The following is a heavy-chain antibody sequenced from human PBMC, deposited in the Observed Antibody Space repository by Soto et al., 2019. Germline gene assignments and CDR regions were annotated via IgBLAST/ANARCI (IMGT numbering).Heavy chain of an antibody. CDR1: GGSISSSSYY. Sequence: SETLSLTCTVSGGSISSSSYYWGWIRQPPGKGLEWIGSIYYSGSTYYNPSLKSRVTISVDTSKNQFSLKLSSVTAAETAVYYCARLCAYDSSGYYFFDAFDIWGQGTMVTVSS. D-gene: IGHD3-22*01. CDR3: ARLCAYDSSGYYFFDAFDI. J-gene: IGHJ3*02. CDR2: IYYSGST. V-gene: IGHV4-39*01.